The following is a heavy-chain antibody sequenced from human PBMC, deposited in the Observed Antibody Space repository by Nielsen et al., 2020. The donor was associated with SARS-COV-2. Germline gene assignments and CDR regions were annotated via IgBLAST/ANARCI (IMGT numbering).Heavy chain of an antibody. CDR1: GYTLNEFS. CDR2: FDPEDEKT. D-gene: IGHD3-10*01. CDR3: ATGTSGSPYYYGMDV. V-gene: IGHV1-24*01. Sequence: ASVKVSCKVSGYTLNEFSMHWVRQAPGQGLEWMGGFDPEDEKTIYALKFQGRVTMTEDKFTDTAYMELSSMRSEDTAVYYCATGTSGSPYYYGMDVWGQGTTITVSS. J-gene: IGHJ6*02.